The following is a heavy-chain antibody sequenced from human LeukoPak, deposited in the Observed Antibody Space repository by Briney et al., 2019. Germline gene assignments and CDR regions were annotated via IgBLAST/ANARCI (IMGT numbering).Heavy chain of an antibody. CDR3: AKDPGDY. D-gene: IGHD1-1*01. Sequence: GGSLRLSCAASGFTFSTYAMSWVRQAPGKGLEWVSGITGSGGSTCYADSVKGRFTISRDNSKNMLYLQMNSLRAEDTAIYYCAKDPGDYWGQGTLVTVSS. CDR2: ITGSGGST. V-gene: IGHV3-23*01. J-gene: IGHJ4*02. CDR1: GFTFSTYA.